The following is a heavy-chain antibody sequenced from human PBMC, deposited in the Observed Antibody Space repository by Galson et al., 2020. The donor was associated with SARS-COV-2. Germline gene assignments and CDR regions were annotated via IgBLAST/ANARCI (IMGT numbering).Heavy chain of an antibody. D-gene: IGHD2-2*01. J-gene: IGHJ6*02. CDR1: GFTFSGSA. CDR2: IRSKANSYAT. V-gene: IGHV3-73*01. Sequence: QLGESLKISCAASGFTFSGSAIHWVRQASGKGLEWVGRIRSKANSYATAYAASVQGRFTISRDDSKNTAYLQMNSLKTEDTAVYYCTRHMRSISGPRSYYYYGMDVWGQGTTVTVSS. CDR3: TRHMRSISGPRSYYYYGMDV.